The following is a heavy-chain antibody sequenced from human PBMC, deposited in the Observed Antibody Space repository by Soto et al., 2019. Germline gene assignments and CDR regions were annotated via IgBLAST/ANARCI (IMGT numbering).Heavy chain of an antibody. D-gene: IGHD3-10*01. CDR3: AQMEVWFGELTSYYYYYGMDV. V-gene: IGHV1-18*01. Sequence: SEKVSCKASVYTFTSYGIRWVRQDPGQGLEWMGWISAYNGNTNYAQKLQGRVTMTTDTSTSTAYMELRSLRSDDTAVYYCAQMEVWFGELTSYYYYYGMDVWG. CDR1: VYTFTSYG. J-gene: IGHJ6*02. CDR2: ISAYNGNT.